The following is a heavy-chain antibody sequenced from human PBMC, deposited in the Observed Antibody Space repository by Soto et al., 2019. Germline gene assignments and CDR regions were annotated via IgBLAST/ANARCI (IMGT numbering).Heavy chain of an antibody. J-gene: IGHJ4*02. CDR3: ARDVLGDSSGCSDY. CDR2: IWDDGNNK. V-gene: IGHV3-33*01. CDR1: GFTFSNYG. Sequence: ESGGGVVPPGRSLRLSCAASGFTFSNYGMHWVRQAPGKGLEWVAVIWDDGNNKYYADSVKGRFTISRDNSKNTLYLQMNSLRVEDTAVYYCARDVLGDSSGCSDYWGQGTLVTVSS. D-gene: IGHD6-19*01.